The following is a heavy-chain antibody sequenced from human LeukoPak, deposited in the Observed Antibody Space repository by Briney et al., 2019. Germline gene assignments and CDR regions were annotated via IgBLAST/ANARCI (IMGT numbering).Heavy chain of an antibody. J-gene: IGHJ4*02. CDR2: ISGDGGST. Sequence: GGSLRLSCAASGFTFSSYAMSWVRQAPGKGLEWVTAISGDGGSTYYADSVKGRFTLSRDNSKNTLYLQMNSLSAEDTALYYCAKHVGYCRSSACYFDYWGPGTLVTVPS. D-gene: IGHD2-2*01. CDR3: AKHVGYCRSSACYFDY. CDR1: GFTFSSYA. V-gene: IGHV3-23*01.